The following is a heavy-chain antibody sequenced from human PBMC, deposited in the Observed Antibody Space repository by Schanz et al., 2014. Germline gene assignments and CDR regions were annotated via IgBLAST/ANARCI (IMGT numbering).Heavy chain of an antibody. CDR2: ISSSGGTA. CDR1: GFTFSDYF. CDR3: ARDPNSVNEIDY. D-gene: IGHD5-12*01. V-gene: IGHV3-11*01. Sequence: QVQLVESGGGSVKPGGSLRLSCAASGFTFSDYFMGWIRQAPGRGLEWVSYISSSGGTAYYAESVSGRYTISRDNAKNSMYLQMNSLRVEDTAVYYCARDPNSVNEIDYWGQGTLVTVSS. J-gene: IGHJ4*02.